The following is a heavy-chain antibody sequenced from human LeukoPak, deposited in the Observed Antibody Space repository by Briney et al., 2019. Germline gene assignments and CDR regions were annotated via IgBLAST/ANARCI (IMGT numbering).Heavy chain of an antibody. CDR2: IIPIFGAA. D-gene: IGHD4-11*01. CDR3: ARDGRTTVSPRGYYYYYYYMDV. CDR1: GGTFSSYA. J-gene: IGHJ6*03. Sequence: GASVKVSCKASGGTFSSYAISWVRQAPGQGLEWMGGIIPIFGAANYARKFQGRVTITADESTSTAYMELSSLRSEDTAVYYCARDGRTTVSPRGYYYYYYYMDVWGKGTTVTVSS. V-gene: IGHV1-69*13.